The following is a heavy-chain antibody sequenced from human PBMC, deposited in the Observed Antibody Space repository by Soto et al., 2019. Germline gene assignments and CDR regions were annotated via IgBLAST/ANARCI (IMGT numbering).Heavy chain of an antibody. J-gene: IGHJ4*02. CDR2: ISPHKADT. CDR1: GYTFTSYD. CDR3: ARDLDGSGNYYTNY. D-gene: IGHD3-10*01. Sequence: QVQLVQSGAEVKKRGASVKVSCKASGYTFTSYDINWVRQATGQGLEWMGWISPHKADTYYAQRLQGRVTMTTDTSTSTAYMELRSLRSDDTAVYFCARDLDGSGNYYTNYWGQGTLVTVSS. V-gene: IGHV1-18*01.